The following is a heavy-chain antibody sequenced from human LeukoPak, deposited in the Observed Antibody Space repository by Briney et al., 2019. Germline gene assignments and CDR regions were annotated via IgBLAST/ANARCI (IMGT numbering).Heavy chain of an antibody. J-gene: IGHJ6*02. V-gene: IGHV1-8*01. CDR2: MNPNSGNT. CDR1: GYTFTSYD. D-gene: IGHD3-10*01. Sequence: ASVKVSCKASGYTFTSYDINWVRQATGQGLEWMGWMNPNSGNTGYAQKFQGRVTMTRNTSISTAYMELSSLRSEDTAVYYCARGGGFGILLWFGELLHRLNYYYGMDVWGQGTTVTVSS. CDR3: ARGGGFGILLWFGELLHRLNYYYGMDV.